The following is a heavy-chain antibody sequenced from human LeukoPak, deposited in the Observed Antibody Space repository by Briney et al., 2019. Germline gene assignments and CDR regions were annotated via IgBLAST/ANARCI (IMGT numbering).Heavy chain of an antibody. CDR1: GYTFTSYG. Sequence: ASVKVSCKASGYTFTSYGISWVRQAPGQGLEWMGWISAYNGNTNYAQKLQGRVTMTTDTSTSTAYMELRSLRSDDTAVYYCVRDAPIAAAGYFDYWGQGTLVTVSS. D-gene: IGHD6-13*01. CDR2: ISAYNGNT. J-gene: IGHJ4*02. V-gene: IGHV1-18*04. CDR3: VRDAPIAAAGYFDY.